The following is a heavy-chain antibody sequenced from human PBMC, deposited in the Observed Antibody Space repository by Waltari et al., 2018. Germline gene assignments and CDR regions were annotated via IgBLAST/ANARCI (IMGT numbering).Heavy chain of an antibody. V-gene: IGHV3-30*04. Sequence: QVQLVESGGGVVQPGRSLTLSCVASGFTFSVYALHWVRQAPGKGLEWGAVIGHDGRYKFYVDSVQDRFTISRDNSKNTLYLQMNSLRVEDTSVYYCARDPILGGPDYLDYWGQGTLVTVSS. J-gene: IGHJ4*02. CDR3: ARDPILGGPDYLDY. CDR2: IGHDGRYK. CDR1: GFTFSVYA. D-gene: IGHD5-12*01.